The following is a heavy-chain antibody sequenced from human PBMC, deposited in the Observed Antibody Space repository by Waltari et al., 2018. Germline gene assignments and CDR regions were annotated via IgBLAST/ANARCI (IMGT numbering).Heavy chain of an antibody. CDR2: INGDGDTT. V-gene: IGHV3-74*01. D-gene: IGHD2-8*01. CDR3: ARAAWGRNGLDI. CDR1: GFTFRSNW. J-gene: IGHJ3*02. Sequence: EVQLVESGGGLVQPGGSLRLSCAASGFTFRSNWMHWVRHAPGKGLVWVSRINGDGDTTNYADAVKGRFTISRDNAKNTLYLEMNSLRAEDMAVYYCARAAWGRNGLDIWGHGTMVTVSS.